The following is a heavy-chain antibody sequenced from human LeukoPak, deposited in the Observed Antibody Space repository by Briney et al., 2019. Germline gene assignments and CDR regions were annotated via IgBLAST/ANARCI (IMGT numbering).Heavy chain of an antibody. CDR1: GFTFSNYA. D-gene: IGHD3-16*01. Sequence: PGGSLILSCAASGFTFSNYAMSWVRQAPGKGLEWVSGISSSGGSTHYADSVKGRFTISRDNSKNTLYLQMNSLRAEDTAVYYCAKRLPDVSGGSGYFDYWGQGTLVTVSS. CDR2: ISSSGGST. J-gene: IGHJ4*02. CDR3: AKRLPDVSGGSGYFDY. V-gene: IGHV3-23*01.